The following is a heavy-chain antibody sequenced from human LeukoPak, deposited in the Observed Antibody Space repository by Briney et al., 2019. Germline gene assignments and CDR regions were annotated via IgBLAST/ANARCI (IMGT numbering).Heavy chain of an antibody. CDR2: INTDGSST. CDR3: MKGGYCTNGVCYRDAFDI. D-gene: IGHD2-8*01. J-gene: IGHJ3*02. Sequence: HAGGSPRLSCAASGFTFSSYWMHWVRQAPGKGLVWVSRINTDGSSTTYADSVKGRFTISRDNAKNTLYLQMNSLRAEDTAVYYCMKGGYCTNGVCYRDAFDIWGQGTMVTVSS. V-gene: IGHV3-74*03. CDR1: GFTFSSYW.